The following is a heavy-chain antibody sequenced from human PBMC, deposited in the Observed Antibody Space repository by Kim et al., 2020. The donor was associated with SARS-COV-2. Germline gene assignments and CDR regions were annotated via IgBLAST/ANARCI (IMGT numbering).Heavy chain of an antibody. Sequence: ADSGKGRFTISRDNSKNTLYLQMNSLRAEDTAVYYCAKEGVVVAAFYFDYWGQGTLVTVSS. D-gene: IGHD2-15*01. J-gene: IGHJ4*02. V-gene: IGHV3-23*01. CDR3: AKEGVVVAAFYFDY.